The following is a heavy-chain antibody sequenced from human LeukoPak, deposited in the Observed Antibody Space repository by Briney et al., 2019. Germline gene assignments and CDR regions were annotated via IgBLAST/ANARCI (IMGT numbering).Heavy chain of an antibody. CDR3: ARDMFGYYFDY. CDR2: TYYRSKWYN. V-gene: IGHV6-1*01. CDR1: GDSVSSNSAA. D-gene: IGHD3-10*02. J-gene: IGHJ4*02. Sequence: SQTPSLTCAISGDSVSSNSAAWHWIRQSPSRGLEWLGRTYYRSKWYNEYAVSVKSRITINPDTSKNHFSLQLSSLTPEDTAVYYCARDMFGYYFDYWGQGALVTVSS.